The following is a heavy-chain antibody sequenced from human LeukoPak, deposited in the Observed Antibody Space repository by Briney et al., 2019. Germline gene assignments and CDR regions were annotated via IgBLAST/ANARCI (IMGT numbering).Heavy chain of an antibody. J-gene: IGHJ5*02. CDR3: ARFTRYCSSTSCLVDP. CDR2: IYYSGST. CDR1: GGSITSTNYY. V-gene: IGHV4-39*01. Sequence: SETLSLTCTVSGGSITSTNYYWGWVRQSPGKGLEYVGSIYYSGSTYQNPSLMSRVTISVDTSKNQFSLRLSSVTAADTAVYFCARFTRYCSSTSCLVDPWSQRTLVTVSS. D-gene: IGHD2-2*01.